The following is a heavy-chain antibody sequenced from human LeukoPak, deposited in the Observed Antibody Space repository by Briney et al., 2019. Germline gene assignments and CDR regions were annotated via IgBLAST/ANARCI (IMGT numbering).Heavy chain of an antibody. CDR3: ARGDGYGSGSGEWFDP. CDR2: IYHSGST. J-gene: IGHJ5*02. CDR1: GGSISSGGYS. V-gene: IGHV4-30-2*01. D-gene: IGHD3-10*01. Sequence: SQTLSLTCAVSGGSISSGGYSWSGIRQPPGKGLEWIGYIYHSGSTYYNPSLKSRVTISVDRSKNQFSLKLSSVTAADTAVYYCARGDGYGSGSGEWFDPWGQGTLVTVSS.